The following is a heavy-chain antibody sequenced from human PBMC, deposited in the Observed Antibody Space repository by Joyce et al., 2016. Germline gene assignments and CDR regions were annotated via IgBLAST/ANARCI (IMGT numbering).Heavy chain of an antibody. CDR3: ARSQWLAPLMY. V-gene: IGHV4-34*01. CDR2: INNSGVT. CDR1: GGPFRGFF. D-gene: IGHD6-19*01. J-gene: IGHJ4*02. Sequence: QVQLQQWGAGLLKPSETLSLTCAVSGGPFRGFFWTWGRQPPGKGLEWIGDINNSGVTIYNPSLKTRVTFSVDTSKNQFSLKLTSLSAADTAVYYCARSQWLAPLMYWGQGTPVTVSS.